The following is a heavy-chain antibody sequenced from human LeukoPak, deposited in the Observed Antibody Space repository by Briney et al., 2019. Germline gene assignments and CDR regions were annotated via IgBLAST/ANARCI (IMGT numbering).Heavy chain of an antibody. D-gene: IGHD6-13*01. Sequence: SGGSLRLSCAGSGFSVGYYAMTWVRQAPGKGPEWVSGIGGGDGASTNYADSVQGRFTISRDNSRNTLYLQMSSLRADDTAIYYCARVSSSHKMYYFYYVMDVWGQGTTVTVSS. J-gene: IGHJ6*02. CDR1: GFSVGYYA. CDR2: IGGGDGAST. V-gene: IGHV3-23*01. CDR3: ARVSSSHKMYYFYYVMDV.